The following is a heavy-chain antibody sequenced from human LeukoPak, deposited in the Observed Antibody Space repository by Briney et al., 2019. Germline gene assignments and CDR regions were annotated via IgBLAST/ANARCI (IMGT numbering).Heavy chain of an antibody. CDR1: GGTFSSYA. J-gene: IGHJ4*02. CDR3: AVSRAVVVGYFDY. V-gene: IGHV1-69*13. D-gene: IGHD2-15*01. Sequence: GASVKVSCKASGGTFSSYAISWVRQAPGQGLEWMGGIIPIFGTANYAQKFQGRVTITADESTSTAYMELSSLRSEDTAVYYCAVSRAVVVGYFDYWGQGTLVTVSS. CDR2: IIPIFGTA.